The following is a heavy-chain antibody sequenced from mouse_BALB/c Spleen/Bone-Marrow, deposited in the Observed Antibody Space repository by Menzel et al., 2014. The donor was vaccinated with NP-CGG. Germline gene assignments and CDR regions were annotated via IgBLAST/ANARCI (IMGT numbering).Heavy chain of an antibody. V-gene: IGHV5-12-1*01. CDR1: GFAFSGYD. Sequence: EVKVVESGGGLVKPGGSLKFSCVASGFAFSGYDMSWVRQTPEKRLEWVAYISSGGSNTYYPDTVKGRFTISRDNAKNTLFLQMNSLKSEDTAMYYCARQRGYAYAMDYWGQGISVTVSS. CDR3: ARQRGYAYAMDY. CDR2: ISSGGSNT. D-gene: IGHD2-2*01. J-gene: IGHJ4*01.